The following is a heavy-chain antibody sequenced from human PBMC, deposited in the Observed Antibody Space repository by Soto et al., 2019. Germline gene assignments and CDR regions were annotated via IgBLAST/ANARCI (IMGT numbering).Heavy chain of an antibody. V-gene: IGHV3-11*01. CDR2: ISSSGSTI. J-gene: IGHJ4*02. D-gene: IGHD3-22*01. CDR1: GFTFSDYY. Sequence: PGESLKISCAASGFTFSDYYMSWIRQAPGKGLEWVSYISSSGSTIYYADSVKGRFTISRDNAKNSLYLQMNSLRAEDTAVYYCARVYTMIVVVEYYFDYWGQGTLVTVSS. CDR3: ARVYTMIVVVEYYFDY.